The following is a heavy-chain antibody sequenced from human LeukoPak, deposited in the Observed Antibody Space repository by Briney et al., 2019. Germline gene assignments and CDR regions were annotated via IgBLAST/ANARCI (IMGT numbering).Heavy chain of an antibody. V-gene: IGHV1-8*01. D-gene: IGHD3-3*01. CDR2: MNPNSGNT. J-gene: IGHJ4*02. CDR3: ARGGSNSHSPFFGVVIIEYYFDY. Sequence: GASVKVSCKASGYTFTSYDINWVRQATGQGLEWMGWMNPNSGNTGYAQKFQGRVTMTRNTSISTAYMELSSLRSEDTAVYYCARGGSNSHSPFFGVVIIEYYFDYWGQGTLVTVSS. CDR1: GYTFTSYD.